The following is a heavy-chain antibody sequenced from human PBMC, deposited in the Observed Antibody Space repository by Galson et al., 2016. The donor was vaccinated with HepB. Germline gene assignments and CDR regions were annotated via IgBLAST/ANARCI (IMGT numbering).Heavy chain of an antibody. CDR3: ARDKGAGSDDIWSGYYMGYFDY. J-gene: IGHJ4*02. D-gene: IGHD3-3*01. CDR2: ISYDGSNK. V-gene: IGHV3-30*03. CDR1: GFTFSSYG. Sequence: SLRLSCAASGFTFSSYGMRWVRQAPGKGLEWLAVISYDGSNKYYADSVKGRFTISRDNSKNTLYLQMNSLRAEDTAVYYCARDKGAGSDDIWSGYYMGYFDYWGQGSLVTVSS.